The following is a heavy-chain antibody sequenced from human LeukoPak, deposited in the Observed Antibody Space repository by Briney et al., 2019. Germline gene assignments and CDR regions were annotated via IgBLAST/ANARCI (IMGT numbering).Heavy chain of an antibody. CDR3: ARASVATATENDNWFDP. J-gene: IGHJ5*02. Sequence: GASVNLSCTPSGYTFTGYYMHSVPQAPRQGLEWMGWINPTSGGTNKAQTFQGRVTMTRATSISTASLELGRLGPDATAGSYCARASVATATENDNWFDPWGEGTLVTVSS. CDR2: INPTSGGT. CDR1: GYTFTGYY. D-gene: IGHD6-13*01. V-gene: IGHV1-2*02.